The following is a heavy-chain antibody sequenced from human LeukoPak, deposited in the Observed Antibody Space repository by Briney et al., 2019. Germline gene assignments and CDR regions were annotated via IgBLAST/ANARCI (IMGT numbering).Heavy chain of an antibody. J-gene: IGHJ3*02. V-gene: IGHV3-23*01. Sequence: PGGSLRLSCAASAFTFSNYAMTWVRQGPGKGLEWVSGVSGSGVSTYYADSVKGRFTISRDNSKNTLYLQMNRLRAEDTAVYYCAKSMGELSPDDAFDIWGQGTMVTVSS. CDR2: VSGSGVST. CDR1: AFTFSNYA. CDR3: AKSMGELSPDDAFDI. D-gene: IGHD3-16*01.